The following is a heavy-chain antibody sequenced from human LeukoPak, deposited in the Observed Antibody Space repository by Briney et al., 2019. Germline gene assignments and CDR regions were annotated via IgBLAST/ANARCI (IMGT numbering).Heavy chain of an antibody. Sequence: PSETLSLTCTVSGGSISSYYWSWIRQPPGKGLEWIGYIYYSGSTNYNPSLKSRVTISVDTSKNQFSLKLSSVTAADTAVYYCARRGGSYNWFDPWGQGTLVTVSS. CDR3: ARRGGSYNWFDP. CDR1: GGSISSYY. V-gene: IGHV4-59*08. D-gene: IGHD6-6*01. CDR2: IYYSGST. J-gene: IGHJ5*02.